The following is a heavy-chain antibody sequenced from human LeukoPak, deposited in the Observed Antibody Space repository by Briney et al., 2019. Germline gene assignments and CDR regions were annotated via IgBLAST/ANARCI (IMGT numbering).Heavy chain of an antibody. D-gene: IGHD5-24*01. CDR3: ARHDRDGYDYWFDP. V-gene: IGHV4-59*08. CDR1: GGTMNSYY. Sequence: SETLSLTCTVSGGTMNSYYWSWIRQSPGKGLESMGYIYSSGITKYNPSLESRVTLSVDTSKREISLMLTSVTAADTAVYYCARHDRDGYDYWFDPWGQGTLVTVSS. CDR2: IYSSGIT. J-gene: IGHJ5*02.